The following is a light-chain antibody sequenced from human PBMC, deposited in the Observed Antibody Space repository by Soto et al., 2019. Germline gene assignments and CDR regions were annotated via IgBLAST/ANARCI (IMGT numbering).Light chain of an antibody. CDR1: QSISSN. CDR2: AAS. CDR3: QQSHSIPWT. J-gene: IGKJ1*01. Sequence: DIQMTQSPSSLSASVGDRVTITCRASQSISSNLNWYQQKPGKAPKLLIYAASNLQSGVPSTFSGSGSGTDFTLTISSLQPEDFATYYCQQSHSIPWTLGQGTKVDI. V-gene: IGKV1-39*01.